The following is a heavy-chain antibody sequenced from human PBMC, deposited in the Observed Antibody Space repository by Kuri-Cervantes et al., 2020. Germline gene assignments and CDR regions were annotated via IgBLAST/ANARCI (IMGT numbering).Heavy chain of an antibody. Sequence: GESLKISCAASGFTFSSYGMHWVRQAPGKGLDWVAAISYDGTSEYYADSVKGRFTVSRDSSKNTLYLQMNSLRTEDTAFYYCAKDLSGTWSFDYWGQGTLVTVSS. CDR3: AKDLSGTWSFDY. D-gene: IGHD6-13*01. CDR2: ISYDGTSE. V-gene: IGHV3-30*18. J-gene: IGHJ4*02. CDR1: GFTFSSYG.